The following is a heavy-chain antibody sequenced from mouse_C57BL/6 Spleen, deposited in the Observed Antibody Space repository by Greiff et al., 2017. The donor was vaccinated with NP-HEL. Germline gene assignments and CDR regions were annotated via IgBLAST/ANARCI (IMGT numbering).Heavy chain of an antibody. Sequence: EVHLVESGGGLVKPGGSLKLSCAASGFTFSDYGMHWVRQAPEKGLEWVAYISSGSSTIYYADTVKGRFTISRDNAKNTLFLQMTSLRSEDTAMYYCARDSSYLWLAYWGQGTLVTVSA. CDR1: GFTFSDYG. CDR2: ISSGSSTI. D-gene: IGHD1-1*01. V-gene: IGHV5-17*01. CDR3: ARDSSYLWLAY. J-gene: IGHJ3*01.